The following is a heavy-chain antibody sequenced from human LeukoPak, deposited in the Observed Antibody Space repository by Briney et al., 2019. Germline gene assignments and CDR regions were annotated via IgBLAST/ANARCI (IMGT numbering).Heavy chain of an antibody. CDR3: AKALGVPGRLPGDY. CDR2: ISGSGGYT. V-gene: IGHV3-23*01. CDR1: GFTFSSYA. J-gene: IGHJ4*02. Sequence: GGSLRLSCAASGFTFSSYAMSWVRQAPGKGLEWVSAISGSGGYTYYADSVKGRFTISRDNSKNTLYLQMNSLRAEDTAVYYCAKALGVPGRLPGDYWGQGTLVTVSS. D-gene: IGHD3-10*01.